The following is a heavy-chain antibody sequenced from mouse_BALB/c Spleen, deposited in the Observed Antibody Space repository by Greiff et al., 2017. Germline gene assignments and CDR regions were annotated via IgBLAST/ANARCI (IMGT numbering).Heavy chain of an antibody. CDR1: GFSLTCYG. V-gene: IGHV2-2*02. J-gene: IGHJ1*01. D-gene: IGHD1-2*01. CDR2: IWSGGST. CDR3: ARTPIHYCDWYFDV. Sequence: VKLEESGPGLVQPSQSLSITCTVSGFSLTCYGVHWVRQSPGKGLEWLGVIWSGGSTDYNAAFISRLSISKDNSKSQVFFKMNSLQANDTAIYYCARTPIHYCDWYFDVWGAGTTVTVTS.